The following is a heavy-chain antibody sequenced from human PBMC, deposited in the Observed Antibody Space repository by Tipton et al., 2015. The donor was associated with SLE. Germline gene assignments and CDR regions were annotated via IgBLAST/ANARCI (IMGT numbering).Heavy chain of an antibody. CDR1: GFNVGNNY. CDR3: TRDRGWYEGFDS. V-gene: IGHV3-53*01. CDR2: INAGGGVNT. Sequence: SLRLSCVASGFNVGNNYVSWVRQAPGKGLEWVSVINAGGGVNTYYADSVRGRFTISRDTSKNTVFLQMTSLRADDTAVYYCTRDRGWYEGFDSWGQGTLVTVSS. J-gene: IGHJ4*02. D-gene: IGHD6-19*01.